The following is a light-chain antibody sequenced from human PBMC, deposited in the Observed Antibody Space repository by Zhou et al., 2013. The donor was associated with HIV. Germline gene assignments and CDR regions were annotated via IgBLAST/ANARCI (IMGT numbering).Light chain of an antibody. V-gene: IGKV3-11*01. J-gene: IGKJ1*01. Sequence: IVLAQSPATLSLSPGERATLSCRVSQSVSNSVAWYQQKPGQAPRLLIYDASNRATGIPARFSGSGSGTDFTLTISRLEPEDFAVYYCQQYGSSSWTFGQGTKVEIK. CDR2: DAS. CDR1: QSVSNS. CDR3: QQYGSSSWT.